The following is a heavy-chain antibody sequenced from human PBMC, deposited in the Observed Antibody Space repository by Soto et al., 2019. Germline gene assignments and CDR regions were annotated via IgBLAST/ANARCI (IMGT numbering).Heavy chain of an antibody. CDR3: ARDVRGYTGYDFGAFDI. J-gene: IGHJ3*02. D-gene: IGHD5-12*01. CDR2: INAGNGYT. CDR1: GYIFTSYA. V-gene: IGHV1-3*01. Sequence: QVQLVQSGAEVKKPRTSVKISCKASGYIFTSYAMHWVRQVPGQRLEWMGWINAGNGYTKYSQKFQGITTITRDPSASTIYMELGSLRSEDTAVYYCARDVRGYTGYDFGAFDIWGQGTMVTVSS.